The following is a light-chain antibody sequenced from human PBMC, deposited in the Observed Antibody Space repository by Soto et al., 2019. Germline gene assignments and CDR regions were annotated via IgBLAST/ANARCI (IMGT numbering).Light chain of an antibody. V-gene: IGKV1-39*01. CDR2: AAS. Sequence: DIQMTQPPSPLSASVGDRVTISFRASQSISSYLNWYQQKPGKAPKLLIYAASSLQSGVPSRFSGSGSGTEFTLTIGSLQSEDSAVYYCQQYQNLWTFGQGTKVDIK. CDR3: QQYQNLWT. J-gene: IGKJ1*01. CDR1: QSISSY.